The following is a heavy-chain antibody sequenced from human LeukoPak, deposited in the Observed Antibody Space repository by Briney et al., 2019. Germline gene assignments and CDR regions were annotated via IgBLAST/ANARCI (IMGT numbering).Heavy chain of an antibody. D-gene: IGHD2-15*01. V-gene: IGHV1-69*05. J-gene: IGHJ5*02. CDR1: GGTFSSYA. Sequence: SVKVSCKASGGTFSSYAISWVRQAPGQGLEWMGGIIPIFGTANYAQKFQGRVTMTRNTSISTAYMELSSLRSEDTAVYYCARGPAASHRNWFDPWAREPWSPSPQ. CDR2: IIPIFGTA. CDR3: ARGPAASHRNWFDP.